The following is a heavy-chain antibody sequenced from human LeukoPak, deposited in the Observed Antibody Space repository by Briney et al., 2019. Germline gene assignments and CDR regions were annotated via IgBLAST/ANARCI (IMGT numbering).Heavy chain of an antibody. Sequence: PSETLSLTCTVSGGSIISDDYYWSWIRQPPGKGLEWIGYIHYSGSTNYNPSLKSRVTISVDESKNQFSLKLNSVTAADTAVYYCAREQSNGWYQDYWGQGTLVTVSS. D-gene: IGHD6-19*01. CDR3: AREQSNGWYQDY. CDR1: GGSIISDDYY. V-gene: IGHV4-30-4*01. J-gene: IGHJ4*02. CDR2: IHYSGST.